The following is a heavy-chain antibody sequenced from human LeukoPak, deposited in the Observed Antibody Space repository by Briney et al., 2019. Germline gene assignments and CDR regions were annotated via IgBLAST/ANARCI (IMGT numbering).Heavy chain of an antibody. CDR3: ARDPYNWNYGNFDY. J-gene: IGHJ4*02. CDR2: ISSSSSYI. V-gene: IGHV3-21*01. Sequence: GGSLRLSCAPSGFTFSSYSMNWVGQAAGKGLEGVASISSSSSYIYYADSVMGRFTISRDNAKNSLYLQMNSLRAEDTAVYYCARDPYNWNYGNFDYWGQGTLVTVSS. D-gene: IGHD1-7*01. CDR1: GFTFSSYS.